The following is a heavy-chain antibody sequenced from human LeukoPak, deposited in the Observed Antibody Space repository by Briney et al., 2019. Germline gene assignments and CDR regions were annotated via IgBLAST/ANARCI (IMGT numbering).Heavy chain of an antibody. CDR1: GFTFSSYA. J-gene: IGHJ4*02. D-gene: IGHD3-10*01. CDR3: ATDPMVRGVIITTFDY. V-gene: IGHV3-23*01. Sequence: PGGSLRLSCAASGFTFSSYAMSWVRQAPGKGLEWVSAISGSGGSTYYADSVKGRFTISRDNSKNTLYLQMNSLRAEDTAVYYCATDPMVRGVIITTFDYWGQGTLVTVSS. CDR2: ISGSGGST.